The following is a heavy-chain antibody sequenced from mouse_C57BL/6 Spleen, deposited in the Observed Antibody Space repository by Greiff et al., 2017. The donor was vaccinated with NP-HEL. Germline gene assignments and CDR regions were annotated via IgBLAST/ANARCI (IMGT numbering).Heavy chain of an antibody. D-gene: IGHD2-3*01. CDR2: IDPETGGT. CDR3: TRKGDDFDY. V-gene: IGHV1-15*01. CDR1: GYTFTDYE. J-gene: IGHJ2*01. Sequence: VQLQQSGAELVRPGASVTLSCKASGYTFTDYEMHWVKQTPVHGLEWIGAIDPETGGTAYNPKFKGKAILTADKSSSTAYMELRSLTSEDSAVYYCTRKGDDFDYWGQGTTLTVSS.